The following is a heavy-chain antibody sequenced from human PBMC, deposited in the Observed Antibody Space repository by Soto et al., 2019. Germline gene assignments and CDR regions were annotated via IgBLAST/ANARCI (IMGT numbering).Heavy chain of an antibody. CDR3: ARELTTYHNSFDY. Sequence: PSETLSLTCTVSGGSINSYYWSWIRQPPGKGLEWIGYIYDSGSTNYNPSLKSRVTISVDTSKNQFSLKLSSVTAADTAVYYCARELTTYHNSFDYWGQGTLVTVSS. V-gene: IGHV4-59*01. D-gene: IGHD3-9*01. CDR1: GGSINSYY. J-gene: IGHJ4*02. CDR2: IYDSGST.